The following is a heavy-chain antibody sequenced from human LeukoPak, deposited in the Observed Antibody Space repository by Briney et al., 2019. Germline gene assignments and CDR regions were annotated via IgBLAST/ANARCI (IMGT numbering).Heavy chain of an antibody. J-gene: IGHJ4*02. V-gene: IGHV3-23*01. CDR2: ISGSGGST. CDR3: AKGMEQWLVTELDY. D-gene: IGHD6-19*01. CDR1: GFAFSSYA. Sequence: GGSLRLSCAASGFAFSSYAMSWVRQAPGKGLEWVSAISGSGGSTYYADSVKGRFTISRDNSKNTLYLQMNSLRAEDTAVYYCAKGMEQWLVTELDYWGQGTLVTVSS.